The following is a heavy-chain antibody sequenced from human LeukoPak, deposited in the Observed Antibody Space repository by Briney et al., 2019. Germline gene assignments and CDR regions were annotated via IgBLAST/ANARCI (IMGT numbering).Heavy chain of an antibody. V-gene: IGHV3-11*04. Sequence: GGSLRLSCADSEFTIRDHYVSWIRQAPGKGLEWVSYISGSGSTIYYGDSVKGRFTISRDDAKKSVYLQMNRLRAEDTAVYYCARAGRRLLFLDSWGLGTLVTVSS. CDR2: ISGSGSTI. J-gene: IGHJ4*02. CDR1: EFTIRDHY. D-gene: IGHD6-6*01. CDR3: ARAGRRLLFLDS.